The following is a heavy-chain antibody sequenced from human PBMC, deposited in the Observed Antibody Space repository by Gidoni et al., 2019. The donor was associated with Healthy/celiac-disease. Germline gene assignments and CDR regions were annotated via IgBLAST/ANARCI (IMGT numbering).Heavy chain of an antibody. CDR2: IYYRGCT. J-gene: IGHJ6*02. Sequence: QVQLQESGPGLVTPSQTLSLTCTVSGGSSSRVCYYWSWIRQHPGKGLEWIGYIYYRGCTYYNTSLKSRVTISVDTSKNQFSLKLSSVTAADTAVYYCARDPRPLNYYDSSGHEEGYYYYYYGMDVWGQGTTVTVSS. D-gene: IGHD3-22*01. CDR1: GGSSSRVCYY. CDR3: ARDPRPLNYYDSSGHEEGYYYYYYGMDV. V-gene: IGHV4-31*03.